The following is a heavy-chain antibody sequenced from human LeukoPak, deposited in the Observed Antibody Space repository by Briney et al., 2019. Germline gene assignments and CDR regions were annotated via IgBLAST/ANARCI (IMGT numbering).Heavy chain of an antibody. D-gene: IGHD2-2*01. CDR2: ITTGSTTI. CDR1: GFTFSSYS. Sequence: GGSLRLSCAASGFTFSSYSMNWVRQAPGKGLEWVSFITTGSTTIYYADSVKGRFTISRDNAKNSLYLQVNSLRAEDTAVYYCAKYQGYCSSTSCPGMFDYWGQRTLVTVSS. V-gene: IGHV3-48*01. J-gene: IGHJ4*02. CDR3: AKYQGYCSSTSCPGMFDY.